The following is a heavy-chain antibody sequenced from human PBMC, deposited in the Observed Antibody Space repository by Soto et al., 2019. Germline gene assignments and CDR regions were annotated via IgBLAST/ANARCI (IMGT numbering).Heavy chain of an antibody. J-gene: IGHJ4*02. CDR1: GFTFSSYW. D-gene: IGHD2-2*01. Sequence: GGALRLSCAASGFTFSSYWMSWVRQGPGKGPEWVANIKQDGSEIYYVDSVKGRFTISRDNAKSSLYLQMTSLRAEDTAVYHCAKSLSAIPGDSWGQGTLVTVSS. CDR3: AKSLSAIPGDS. CDR2: IKQDGSEI. V-gene: IGHV3-7*05.